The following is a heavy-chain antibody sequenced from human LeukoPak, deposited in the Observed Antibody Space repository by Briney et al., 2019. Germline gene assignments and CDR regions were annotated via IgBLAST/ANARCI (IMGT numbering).Heavy chain of an antibody. Sequence: GGSLRLSCAVSGFAFGSFWMHWVRQAPGKGLEWVSVIYSGGSTYSADSVKGRFTISRDNSKNTLYLQMNSLRAEDTAVYYCARVKGDYEFDYWGQGTLVTVSS. D-gene: IGHD4-17*01. V-gene: IGHV3-66*01. J-gene: IGHJ4*02. CDR2: IYSGGST. CDR3: ARVKGDYEFDY. CDR1: GFAFGSFW.